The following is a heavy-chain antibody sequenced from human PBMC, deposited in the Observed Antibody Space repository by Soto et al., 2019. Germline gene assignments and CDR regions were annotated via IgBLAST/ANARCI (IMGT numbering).Heavy chain of an antibody. CDR2: IYYSGAT. D-gene: IGHD1-26*01. J-gene: IGHJ6*02. Sequence: SVSGDSNNSHYWSWVRQPPGKGLEWIGSIYYSGATNYNPSLKSRVTMSADTSKNKFSLNLSSVTAADTAIYYCARAIGFGGSYYHHDLLAFCGQGSTVIVSS. CDR3: ARAIGFGGSYYHHDLLAF. CDR1: GDSNNSHY. V-gene: IGHV4-59*11.